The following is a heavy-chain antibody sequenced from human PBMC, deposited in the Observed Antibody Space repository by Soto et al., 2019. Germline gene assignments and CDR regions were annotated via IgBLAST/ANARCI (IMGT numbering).Heavy chain of an antibody. J-gene: IGHJ6*03. Sequence: ASVTVSCQASGYTFTSYDSNWVRQATGQGLEWMGWMNPNSGNTGYAQKFQGRVTMTRNTSISTAYMELSSLRSEDTAVYYCARSNWGGSGSYYKVGYYYYYMDVWGKGTTVTVSS. CDR1: GYTFTSYD. CDR3: ARSNWGGSGSYYKVGYYYYYMDV. D-gene: IGHD3-10*01. V-gene: IGHV1-8*02. CDR2: MNPNSGNT.